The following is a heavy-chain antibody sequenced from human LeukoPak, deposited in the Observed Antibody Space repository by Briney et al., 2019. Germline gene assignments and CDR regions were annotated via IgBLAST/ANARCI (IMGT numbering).Heavy chain of an antibody. V-gene: IGHV3-21*01. D-gene: IGHD5-12*01. CDR2: ISSSSSYI. CDR1: GFTFSDYS. CDR3: ARLNIVATTRAFDI. J-gene: IGHJ3*02. Sequence: PGGSLRLSCAASGFTFSDYSMNWVRQAPGKGLEWVSSISSSSSYIYYADSVKGRFTISRDNAKNSLYLQMNSLRAEDTAVYYCARLNIVATTRAFDIWGQGTMVTVSS.